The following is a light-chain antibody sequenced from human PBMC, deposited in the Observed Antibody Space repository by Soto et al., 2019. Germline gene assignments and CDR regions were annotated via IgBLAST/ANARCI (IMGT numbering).Light chain of an antibody. V-gene: IGLV1-51*02. J-gene: IGLJ3*02. Sequence: QSVLTQPPSMSAAPGQKVTISCSGSSSNIGNNYVSWYQQLPGTAPKLLIYENNKRPSGIPDRFSGSKSGTSATLGITGLQTGDEVDDYCGSRDSSLSNGDVFGGATKVTVL. CDR2: ENN. CDR1: SSNIGNNY. CDR3: GSRDSSLSNGDV.